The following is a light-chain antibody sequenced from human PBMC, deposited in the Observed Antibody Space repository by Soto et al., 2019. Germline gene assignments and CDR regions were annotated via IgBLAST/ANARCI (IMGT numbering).Light chain of an antibody. J-gene: IGKJ2*01. CDR2: WAS. CDR3: HQYYSFPHT. V-gene: IGKV4-1*01. CDR1: QSVLFAAKNKNY. Sequence: DIVMTQSPDSLAVSLGERATINCKSSQSVLFAAKNKNYLAWFQQKPGQPPKLLIYWASTRESGVPDRFSGSGAETDFTLTISSLQAEDVAVYYCHQYYSFPHTFGQGTKVDIK.